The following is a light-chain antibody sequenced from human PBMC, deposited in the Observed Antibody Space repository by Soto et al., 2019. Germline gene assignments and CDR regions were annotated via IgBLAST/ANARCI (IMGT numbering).Light chain of an antibody. CDR3: QQYGNSPIT. CDR2: DAS. CDR1: QSVSSSR. V-gene: IGKV3D-20*01. Sequence: DIVWTQSPATLSLSPGERATLSWGASQSVSSSRLAWYQQKAGLAPRLLIYDASFRAFGIPDRFSGSGSGTDFTLTISRLEPEDFEVYYCQQYGNSPITFGQGTRLEIK. J-gene: IGKJ5*01.